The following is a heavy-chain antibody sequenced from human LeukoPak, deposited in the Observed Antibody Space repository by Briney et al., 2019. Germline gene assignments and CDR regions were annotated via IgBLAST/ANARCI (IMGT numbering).Heavy chain of an antibody. V-gene: IGHV1-8*01. J-gene: IGHJ5*02. D-gene: IGHD3-3*01. CDR3: ARAIFGVVVNWFDP. CDR2: MSPNSGNT. CDR1: GYTFTSYD. Sequence: ASVKVSCKASGYTFTSYDINWVRQTTGQGLEWMGWMSPNSGNTGYAQKFQGRVTMTRNTSISTAYMKLSSLRSEDTAVYYCARAIFGVVVNWFDPWGQRTLDTVSS.